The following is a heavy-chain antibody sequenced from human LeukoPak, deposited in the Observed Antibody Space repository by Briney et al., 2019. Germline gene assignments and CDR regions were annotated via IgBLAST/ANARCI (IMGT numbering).Heavy chain of an antibody. J-gene: IGHJ6*02. D-gene: IGHD3-3*01. CDR2: INHSGST. V-gene: IGHV4-34*01. CDR1: GGSFSGYY. Sequence: SETLSLTCAVYGGSFSGYYRSWIRQPPGEGLEWIGEINHSGSTNYNPSLKSRVTISVDTSKNQFSLKLSSVTAADTAVYYCASLLYDFWGGYYGMDVWGQGTTVTVSS. CDR3: ASLLYDFWGGYYGMDV.